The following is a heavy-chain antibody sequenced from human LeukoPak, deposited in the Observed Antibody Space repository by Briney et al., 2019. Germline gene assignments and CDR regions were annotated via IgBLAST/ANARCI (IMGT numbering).Heavy chain of an antibody. Sequence: SETLSLTCTLSGGSISTSHYWGWIRQAPGTGLEWIGSISHSGSTYYNPSLKSRISISVDTSKNQFSLQLSSVTAADTAVYYCARQSCSSTSCYFSFGGSYEYWGQGTLVTVSS. D-gene: IGHD2-2*01. CDR2: ISHSGST. J-gene: IGHJ4*02. CDR1: GGSISTSHY. V-gene: IGHV4-39*01. CDR3: ARQSCSSTSCYFSFGGSYEY.